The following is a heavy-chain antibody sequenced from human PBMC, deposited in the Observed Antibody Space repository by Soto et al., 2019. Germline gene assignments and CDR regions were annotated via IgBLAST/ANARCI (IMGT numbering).Heavy chain of an antibody. J-gene: IGHJ4*02. CDR1: GYTFTSYY. Sequence: ASVKVSCKASGYTFTSYYMHWVRQAPGQGLEWMGIINPSGGSTSYAQKFQGRVTMTRDTSTSTVYMELSSLRSEDTAVYYCAKGRFLEWLLSTSGEEGSFFDYWGQGTLVTVSS. D-gene: IGHD3-3*01. CDR2: INPSGGST. CDR3: AKGRFLEWLLSTSGEEGSFFDY. V-gene: IGHV1-46*01.